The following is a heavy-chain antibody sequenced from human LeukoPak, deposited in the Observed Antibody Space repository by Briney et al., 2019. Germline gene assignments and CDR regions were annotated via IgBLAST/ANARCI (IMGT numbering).Heavy chain of an antibody. CDR3: ARGQVQQQLDY. CDR1: GGSISSYY. Sequence: SETLSLTCTVSGGSISSYYWSWIRQPPGKGLGWIGYIYYSGSTNYNPSLKSRVTISVDTSKNQFSLKLSSVTAADTAVYYCARGQVQQQLDYWGQGTLVTVSS. D-gene: IGHD6-13*01. CDR2: IYYSGST. V-gene: IGHV4-59*01. J-gene: IGHJ4*02.